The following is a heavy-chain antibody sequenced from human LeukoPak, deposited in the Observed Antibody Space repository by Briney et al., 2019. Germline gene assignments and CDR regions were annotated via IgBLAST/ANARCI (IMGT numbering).Heavy chain of an antibody. J-gene: IGHJ4*02. D-gene: IGHD3-22*01. CDR2: IYHSGST. CDR3: ARHPRALIYYDSSGYFDY. V-gene: IGHV4-59*01. CDR1: GGSISSYY. Sequence: SETLSLTCTVSGGSISSYYWSWIRQPPGKGLEWIGYIYHSGSTNYNPSLKSRVTISVDTSKNQFSLKLSSVTAADTAVYYCARHPRALIYYDSSGYFDYWGQGTLSPSPQ.